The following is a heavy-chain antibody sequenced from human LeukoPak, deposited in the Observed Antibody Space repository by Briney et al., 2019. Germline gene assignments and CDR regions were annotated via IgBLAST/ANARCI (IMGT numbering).Heavy chain of an antibody. CDR2: INPNSDGT. J-gene: IGHJ6*02. CDR1: GYTFTGYY. CDR3: ARAQQLVPGLNYYYYGMDV. V-gene: IGHV1-2*02. D-gene: IGHD6-13*01. Sequence: GASVKVSCKASGYTFTGYYMHWVRQAPGQGLEWMGWINPNSDGTNYAQKFQGRVTMTRDTSISTAYMELSRLRSDDTAVYYCARAQQLVPGLNYYYYGMDVWGQGTTVTVSS.